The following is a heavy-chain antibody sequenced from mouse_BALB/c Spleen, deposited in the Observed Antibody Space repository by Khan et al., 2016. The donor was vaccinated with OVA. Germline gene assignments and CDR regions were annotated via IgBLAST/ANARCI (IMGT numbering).Heavy chain of an antibody. J-gene: IGHJ2*01. CDR2: ISSGSSTI. CDR3: ARTGYYYCDY. V-gene: IGHV5-17*02. CDR1: GFTFSGFG. Sequence: EVELVESGGGLVQPGGSRKLSCAASGFTFSGFGMHWVRQAPEKGLEWVAYISSGSSTIYYADTVKGRFTISSDNPKNTLFLQMASLRSEDTAMYYCARTGYYYCDYWGQGTTLTVSS. D-gene: IGHD2-3*01.